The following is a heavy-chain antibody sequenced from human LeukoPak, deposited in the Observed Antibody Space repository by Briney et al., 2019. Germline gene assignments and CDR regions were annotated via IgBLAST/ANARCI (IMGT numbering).Heavy chain of an antibody. CDR2: SGSP. CDR1: GDSINSNNYY. CDR3: TTYYVGEGGRGH. V-gene: IGHV4-39*07. D-gene: IGHD2-21*01. Sequence: SETLSLTCTVSGDSINSNNYYWGWIRQPPGKGLEWIGHSGSPSYNPSLKSRVMISIDTSKNRFSLKVSTVTAADTAVYYCTTYYVGEGGRGHWGPGTLVTVSS. J-gene: IGHJ4*02.